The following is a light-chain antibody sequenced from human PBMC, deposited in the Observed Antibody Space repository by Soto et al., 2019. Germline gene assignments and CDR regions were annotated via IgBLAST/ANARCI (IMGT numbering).Light chain of an antibody. CDR2: DAS. Sequence: EIVLTQSPATLSLSPGERATLSCRASQSVSSNLAWYQQKPGQAPRLLIYDASNRATGIPARFSGSGSGTDFTLTISSLEPEDFAVYYCRQRSNLFTFGPGTKVDIK. CDR1: QSVSSN. V-gene: IGKV3-11*01. J-gene: IGKJ3*01. CDR3: RQRSNLFT.